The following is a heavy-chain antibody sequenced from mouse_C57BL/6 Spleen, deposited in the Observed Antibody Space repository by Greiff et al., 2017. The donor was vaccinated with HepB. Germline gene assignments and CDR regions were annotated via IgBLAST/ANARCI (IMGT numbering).Heavy chain of an antibody. CDR2: IHPNSGST. CDR3: AGLGRGDY. Sequence: QVHVKQPGAELVKPGASVKLSCKASGYTFTSYWMHWVKQRPGQGLEWIGMIHPNSGSTNYNEKFKSKATLSVDKSSSTAYMQLSSLTSEDSAVYYCAGLGRGDYWGQGTTLTVSS. CDR1: GYTFTSYW. V-gene: IGHV1-64*01. J-gene: IGHJ2*01. D-gene: IGHD4-1*01.